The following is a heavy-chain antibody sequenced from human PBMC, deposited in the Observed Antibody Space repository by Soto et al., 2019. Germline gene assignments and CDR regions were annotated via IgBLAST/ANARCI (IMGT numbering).Heavy chain of an antibody. D-gene: IGHD6-6*01. Sequence: SETLSLTCTVSGGSISSGGYYLSWIRQHPGKGLEWIGYIYYSGSTYYNPSLKSRVTISVDTSKNQFSLKLSSVTAADTAVYYCARTESSYYFDYWGQGTLVTVSS. CDR2: IYYSGST. CDR1: GGSISSGGYY. CDR3: ARTESSYYFDY. V-gene: IGHV4-31*03. J-gene: IGHJ4*02.